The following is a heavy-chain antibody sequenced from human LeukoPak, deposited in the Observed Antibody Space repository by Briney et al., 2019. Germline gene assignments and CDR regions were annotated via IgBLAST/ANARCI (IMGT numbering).Heavy chain of an antibody. V-gene: IGHV3-53*01. CDR1: GFTVSSNY. CDR3: AGGSGWYKTPNYFDY. Sequence: PGGSLRLSCAASGFTVSSNYMSWVRQAPGKGLEWVSVIYSGGSTYYADSVKGRFTISRDNSKNTLYLQMNSLRAEGTAVYYCAGGSGWYKTPNYFDYWGQGTLVTVSS. D-gene: IGHD6-19*01. CDR2: IYSGGST. J-gene: IGHJ4*02.